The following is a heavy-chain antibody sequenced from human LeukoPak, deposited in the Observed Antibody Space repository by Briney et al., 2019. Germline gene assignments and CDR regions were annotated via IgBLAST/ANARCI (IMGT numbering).Heavy chain of an antibody. V-gene: IGHV3-23*01. CDR1: GFTFSSYG. CDR3: AKWQDSSGYYACVDY. Sequence: GGSLRLSCAASGFTFSSYGMSWVRQAPGKGLEWVSAISGSGGSTYYADSVKGRFTISRDNSKNTLYLQMNSLRAEDTAVYYCAKWQDSSGYYACVDYWGQGTLVTVSS. CDR2: ISGSGGST. J-gene: IGHJ4*02. D-gene: IGHD3-22*01.